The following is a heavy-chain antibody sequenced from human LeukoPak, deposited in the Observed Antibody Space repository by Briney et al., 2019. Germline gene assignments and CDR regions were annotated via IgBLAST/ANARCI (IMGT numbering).Heavy chain of an antibody. V-gene: IGHV3-74*01. J-gene: IGHJ4*02. CDR3: TRGYCSGGSCYSGPGY. D-gene: IGHD2-15*01. Sequence: GGSLRLSCAASGFTFSSYWMHWVRQVPGKGLVWVSRINTDGTTTNYADSVQGRFTVSRDNAKNTRYLQMNSLTAEDTAVYSCTRGYCSGGSCYSGPGYWGQGTLVTVSS. CDR1: GFTFSSYW. CDR2: INTDGTTT.